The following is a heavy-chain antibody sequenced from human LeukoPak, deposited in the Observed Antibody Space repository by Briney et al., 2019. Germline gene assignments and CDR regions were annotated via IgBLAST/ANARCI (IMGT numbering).Heavy chain of an antibody. CDR1: GGSFSGYY. V-gene: IGHV4-34*01. CDR3: ARTGYYDFWSGHYIPVYFDY. CDR2: INHSGST. D-gene: IGHD3-3*01. Sequence: SETLSLTCAVYGGSFSGYYWSWIRQPPGKGLEWIGEINHSGSTNYNPSLKSRVTISVDTSKNQFSLKLSSVTAADTAVYYCARTGYYDFWSGHYIPVYFDYWGQGTLVTVSS. J-gene: IGHJ4*02.